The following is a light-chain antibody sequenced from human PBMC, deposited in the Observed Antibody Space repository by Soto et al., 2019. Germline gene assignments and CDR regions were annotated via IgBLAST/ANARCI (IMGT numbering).Light chain of an antibody. CDR1: TGAVTSGYY. V-gene: IGLV7-43*01. CDR2: GTT. CDR3: LLYYGGVWV. J-gene: IGLJ3*02. Sequence: QTVVTQEPSLTVSPGGTVTLTCASSTGAVTSGYYPNWFQQKPGQAPRALIYGTTNKHSWTPARFSGSLLGGKAALTLSGVQPEDEAEYYCLLYYGGVWVFGGGTKVTVL.